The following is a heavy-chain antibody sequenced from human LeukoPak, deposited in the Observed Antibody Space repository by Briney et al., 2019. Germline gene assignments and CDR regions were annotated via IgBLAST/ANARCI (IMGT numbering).Heavy chain of an antibody. CDR2: ISGSGDST. CDR3: ASDDDYGDYGAFDI. Sequence: SGGSLRLSCAASGFTFSNYAMRWVRQAPGKGLEWVSGISGSGDSTYYADSVKGRFTISRDNAKNSLYLQMNSLRAEDTAVYYCASDDDYGDYGAFDIWGQGTMVTVSS. J-gene: IGHJ3*02. CDR1: GFTFSNYA. D-gene: IGHD4-17*01. V-gene: IGHV3-23*01.